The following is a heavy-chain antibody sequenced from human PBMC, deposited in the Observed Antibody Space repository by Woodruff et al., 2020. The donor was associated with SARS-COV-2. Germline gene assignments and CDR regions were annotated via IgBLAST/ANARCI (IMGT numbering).Heavy chain of an antibody. J-gene: IGHJ4*01. V-gene: IGHV3-30-3*01. Sequence: SGFTFSSYAMHWVRQAPGKGLEWVAVISYDGSNKYYADSVKGRFTISRDNSKNTLYLQMNSLRAEDTAVYYCARDWGERGYYDSSGYFDYWG. CDR1: GFTFSSYA. D-gene: IGHD3-22*01. CDR2: ISYDGSNK. CDR3: ARDWGERGYYDSSGYFDY.